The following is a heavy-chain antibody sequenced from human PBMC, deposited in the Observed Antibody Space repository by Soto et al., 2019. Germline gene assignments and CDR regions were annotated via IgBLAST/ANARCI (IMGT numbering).Heavy chain of an antibody. J-gene: IGHJ4*02. Sequence: GESLKISCAASGFTFSSYAMSWVRQAPGKGLEWVSAIRGSGGSTYYADSVKGRLPISRNNSKNTLYLQMNRLRAEDTAVYYCAKDSTPPPYGKLYYFDYWGQGTLVTVSS. CDR1: GFTFSSYA. CDR2: IRGSGGST. CDR3: AKDSTPPPYGKLYYFDY. D-gene: IGHD3-10*01. V-gene: IGHV3-23*01.